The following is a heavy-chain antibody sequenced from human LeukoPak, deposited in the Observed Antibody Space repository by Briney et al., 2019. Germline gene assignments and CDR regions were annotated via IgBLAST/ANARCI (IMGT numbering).Heavy chain of an antibody. V-gene: IGHV1-69*05. Sequence: SSVKVSCKASGGTFSSYAISWVRQAPGQGLEWMGGIIPIFGTANYAQKFQGRVTITTDESTSTAYMELSSLRSEDTAVYSCARGLRFYVVVTAGTAFDIWGQGTMVTVSS. D-gene: IGHD2-21*02. CDR1: GGTFSSYA. J-gene: IGHJ3*02. CDR3: ARGLRFYVVVTAGTAFDI. CDR2: IIPIFGTA.